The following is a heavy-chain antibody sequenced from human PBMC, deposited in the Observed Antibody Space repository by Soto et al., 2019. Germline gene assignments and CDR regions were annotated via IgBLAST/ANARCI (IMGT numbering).Heavy chain of an antibody. J-gene: IGHJ4*02. CDR2: ISAYNGNT. D-gene: IGHD3-10*01. Sequence: QVQLVQSGAEVKKPGASVKVSCKASGYTFTSYGISWVRQAPGQGLEWMGWISAYNGNTNYAQKLQGRVTMTTDTATSTAYMELRSLRSDDTAVYYCARPTGYYYGSGNRWYFDYWGQGTLVTVSS. V-gene: IGHV1-18*01. CDR1: GYTFTSYG. CDR3: ARPTGYYYGSGNRWYFDY.